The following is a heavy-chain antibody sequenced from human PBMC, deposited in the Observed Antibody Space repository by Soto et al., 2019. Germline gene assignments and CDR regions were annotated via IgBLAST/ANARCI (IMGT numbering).Heavy chain of an antibody. CDR2: ISYDGSNK. CDR1: GFTFSSYA. V-gene: IGHV3-30-3*01. CDR3: ARDTMAFDI. D-gene: IGHD3-3*01. Sequence: QVQLVESGGGVVQPGRSLRLSCAASGFTFSSYAMHWVRQAPGKGLEWVAVISYDGSNKSYADSVKGRFTISRDNSKNTLYLQMNSLRAEDTAVYYCARDTMAFDIWGQGTMVTVSS. J-gene: IGHJ3*02.